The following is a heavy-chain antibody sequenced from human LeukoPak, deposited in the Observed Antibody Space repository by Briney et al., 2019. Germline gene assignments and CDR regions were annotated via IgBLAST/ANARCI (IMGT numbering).Heavy chain of an antibody. CDR1: GGSFSGYY. J-gene: IGHJ4*02. Sequence: KPSETLSLTCAVYGGSFSGYYWSWIRQPPGKGLEWIGEINHSGSTMYKPSLKSRVTMSIDTSKNQFSLNLTSVTAADTAVYYCARGTPYDFWRVTPAFDYWGQGTLVTVSS. CDR2: INHSGST. V-gene: IGHV4-34*01. D-gene: IGHD3-3*01. CDR3: ARGTPYDFWRVTPAFDY.